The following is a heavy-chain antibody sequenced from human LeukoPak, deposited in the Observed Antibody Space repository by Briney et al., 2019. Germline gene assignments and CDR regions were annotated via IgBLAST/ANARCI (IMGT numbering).Heavy chain of an antibody. CDR1: GGSISSGGYS. V-gene: IGHV4-30-2*01. CDR3: ARTSIAARRANAFDI. J-gene: IGHJ3*02. Sequence: SETLSLTCAVSGGSISSGGYSWSWIRQPPGKGLEWIGYIYHSGSTYYNPSLKSRVTISVDRTKNQFSLKLSSVTAADTAVYYCARTSIAARRANAFDIWGQGTMVTVSS. D-gene: IGHD6-6*01. CDR2: IYHSGST.